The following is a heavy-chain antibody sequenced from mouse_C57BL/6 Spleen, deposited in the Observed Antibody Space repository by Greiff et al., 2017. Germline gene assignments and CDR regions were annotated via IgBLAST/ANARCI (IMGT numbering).Heavy chain of an antibody. CDR2: IDPSDSYT. CDR1: GYTFTSYW. J-gene: IGHJ4*01. D-gene: IGHD1-1*01. V-gene: IGHV1-69*01. CDR3: ARLRSLYAMDY. Sequence: QVQLKQPGAELVMPGASVKLSCKASGYTFTSYWMHWVKQRPGQGLEWIGEIDPSDSYTNYNQKFKGKSTLTVDKSSSTAYMQLSSLTSEDSAVYYCARLRSLYAMDYWGQGTSVTVSS.